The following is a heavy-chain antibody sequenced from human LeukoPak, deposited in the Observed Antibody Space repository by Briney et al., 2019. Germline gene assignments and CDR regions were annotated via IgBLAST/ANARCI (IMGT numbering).Heavy chain of an antibody. V-gene: IGHV1-69*13. CDR1: GGTFSSYA. D-gene: IGHD4-17*01. J-gene: IGHJ5*02. CDR2: IIPIFGTA. CDR3: AGDSSTTVTTSGWFDP. Sequence: ASVKVSCKASGGTFSSYAISWVRQAPGQGLEWMGGIIPIFGTANYAQKFQGRVTITADESTSTAYMELSSLRSEDTAVYYCAGDSSTTVTTSGWFDPWGQGTLVTVSS.